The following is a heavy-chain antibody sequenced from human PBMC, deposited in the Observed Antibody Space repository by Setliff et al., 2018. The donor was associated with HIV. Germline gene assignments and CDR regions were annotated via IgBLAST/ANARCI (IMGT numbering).Heavy chain of an antibody. D-gene: IGHD2-15*01. V-gene: IGHV4-4*02. CDR3: AGELVVAAFDI. CDR2: IYHSGST. CDR1: GGSSSSSNW. Sequence: SETLSLTCAVSGGSSSSSNWWSWVRQPPGKGLEWIGEIYHSGSTNYNPSIKSRVTISVDKSKNQFSLKLRSVTAADTAVYYCAGELVVAAFDIWGQGTMVTVSS. J-gene: IGHJ3*02.